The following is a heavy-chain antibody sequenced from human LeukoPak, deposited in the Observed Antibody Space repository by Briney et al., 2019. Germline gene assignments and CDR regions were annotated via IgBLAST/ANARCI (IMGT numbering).Heavy chain of an antibody. V-gene: IGHV4-59*01. D-gene: IGHD2-2*01. CDR3: ARGGIDIVVVPAALDY. J-gene: IGHJ4*02. CDR1: GGSISSYY. Sequence: SETLSLTCTVSGGSISSYYWSWIRQPPGKGLEWIGYIYYSGSTNYNPSLKSRVTISVDTSKNQFSLKLSSVTAADTAVYYCARGGIDIVVVPAALDYWGQGTLVTVSS. CDR2: IYYSGST.